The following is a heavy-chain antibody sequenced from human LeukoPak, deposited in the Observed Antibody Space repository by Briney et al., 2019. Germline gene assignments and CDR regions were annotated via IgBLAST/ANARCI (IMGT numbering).Heavy chain of an antibody. V-gene: IGHV3-11*04. D-gene: IGHD2-8*01. CDR2: ISNSGTTI. J-gene: IGHJ1*01. CDR1: GFTFSDYY. CDR3: ASGYCINGVCYTGYFQH. Sequence: GGSLRLSCTASGFTFSDYYMSWIRQAPGKGLEWVSYISNSGTTIYYADSVKGRFTISRDNAKNSLYLQMNSLRAEDTAVYYCASGYCINGVCYTGYFQHWGQGTLVTVSS.